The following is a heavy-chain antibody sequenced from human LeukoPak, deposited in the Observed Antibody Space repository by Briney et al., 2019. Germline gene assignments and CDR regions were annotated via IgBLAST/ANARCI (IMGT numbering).Heavy chain of an antibody. CDR3: ASPSPYYYDSSGSTPHAFDI. V-gene: IGHV4-31*03. CDR1: GGSLSSGGYY. D-gene: IGHD3-22*01. J-gene: IGHJ3*02. CDR2: IYYSGST. Sequence: SETLSLTCTVSGGSLSSGGYYWSWIRQHPGKGLEGIGYIYYSGSTYYNPSLKSRVTISVDTSKNQFSLKLSSVTAADTAVYYCASPSPYYYDSSGSTPHAFDIWGQGTMVTVSS.